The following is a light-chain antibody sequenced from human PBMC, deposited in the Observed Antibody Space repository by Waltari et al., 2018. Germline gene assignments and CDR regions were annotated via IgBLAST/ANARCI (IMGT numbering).Light chain of an antibody. CDR3: ATWDDSLSGRV. CDR1: TPNIGTNT. CDR2: ANY. V-gene: IGLV1-44*01. Sequence: QSVLTQPPSTSGTPGQTVTISCSGSTPNIGTNTVTWYQLRPGTAPKTVIFANYHRPAGVPDRFSASKSGTSASLVISGLQSEDEADYFCATWDDSLSGRVFGGGTKVTVL. J-gene: IGLJ3*02.